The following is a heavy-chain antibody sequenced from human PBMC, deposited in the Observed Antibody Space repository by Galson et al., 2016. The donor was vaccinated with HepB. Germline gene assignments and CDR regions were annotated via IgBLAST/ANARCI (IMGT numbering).Heavy chain of an antibody. CDR1: GFSFNDFY. D-gene: IGHD1-1*01. CDR3: ARDVNNWTGDRRLFDL. CDR2: ISHSGKTR. J-gene: IGHJ4*02. Sequence: SLRLSCAASGFSFNDFYMSWIRQPPGKALEWISYISHSGKTREYADSVKGRFTVSRDNNKNSVYLQLNSLSAEDTALYYCARDVNNWTGDRRLFDLWGQGTLVAVSS. V-gene: IGHV3-11*01.